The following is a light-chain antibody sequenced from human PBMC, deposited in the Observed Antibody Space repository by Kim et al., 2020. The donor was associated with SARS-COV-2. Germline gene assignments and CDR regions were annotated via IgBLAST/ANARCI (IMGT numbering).Light chain of an antibody. CDR1: SGHSSYA. CDR3: QTWGTGIRV. CDR2: INTDGSY. V-gene: IGLV4-69*01. J-gene: IGLJ3*02. Sequence: SVKLTCTLSSGHSSYAIAWHQQQPEKGPRYLMKINTDGSYSKGDGIPYRFSGFSSGAERYLTISGLQSEDEADYYCQTWGTGIRVFGGGTQLTVL.